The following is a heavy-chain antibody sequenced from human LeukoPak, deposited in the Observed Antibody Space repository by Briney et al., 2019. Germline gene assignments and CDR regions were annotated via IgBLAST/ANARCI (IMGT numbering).Heavy chain of an antibody. CDR3: ANDGAYYDSNTDAFDI. V-gene: IGHV3-23*01. CDR1: GFIFSSYS. J-gene: IGHJ3*02. CDR2: ISGSGGST. Sequence: PTGGSLRLSCAASGFIFSSYSMLWVRQAPGKGLEWVSAISGSGGSTYYADSVKGRFTVSRDNSKNTLYLQMNSLRAEDTAVYYCANDGAYYDSNTDAFDIWGQGTMVTVSS. D-gene: IGHD3-22*01.